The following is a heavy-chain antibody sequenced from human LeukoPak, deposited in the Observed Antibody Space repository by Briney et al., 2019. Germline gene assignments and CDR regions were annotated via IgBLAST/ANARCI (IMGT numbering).Heavy chain of an antibody. D-gene: IGHD3-10*01. V-gene: IGHV4-39*01. J-gene: IGHJ4*02. CDR1: GGSISSSSYY. CDR3: ARHDYYGSGSYDY. Sequence: SETLSLTCTVSGGSISSSSYYWGWIRQPPGKGLEWIGSIYYSGSTNYNPSLKSRVTISVDTSKNQFSLKLSSVTAADTAVYYCARHDYYGSGSYDYWGQGTLVTVSS. CDR2: IYYSGST.